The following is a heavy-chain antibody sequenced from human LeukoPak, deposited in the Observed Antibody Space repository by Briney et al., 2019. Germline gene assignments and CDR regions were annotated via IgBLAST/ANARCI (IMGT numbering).Heavy chain of an antibody. V-gene: IGHV1-8*01. D-gene: IGHD3-9*01. CDR2: MNPYSGNT. J-gene: IGHJ6*03. Sequence: ASVKVSCKASVYTFTTYDINWVQQAPGQGLEWMGWMNPYSGNTGYAQKFQGRVTMTGNTSISTAYMELSSLRSEDTAVYYCARGHIPVVIRSLDWSGHYYMDVWGKGTTVTVSS. CDR3: ARGHIPVVIRSLDWSGHYYMDV. CDR1: VYTFTTYD.